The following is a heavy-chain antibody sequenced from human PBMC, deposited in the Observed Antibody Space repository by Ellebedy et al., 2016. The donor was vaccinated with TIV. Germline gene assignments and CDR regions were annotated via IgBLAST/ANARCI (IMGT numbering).Heavy chain of an antibody. CDR2: IIPLFGIA. Sequence: SVKVSCXASGGTFSNYVISWVRQAPGQGLEWMGGIIPLFGIANYAQKFQGRVTITADKSTSTAYMELSSLRSEDTAVYYCARKQVLGATSFDYWGQGTLVTVSS. D-gene: IGHD1-26*01. J-gene: IGHJ4*02. V-gene: IGHV1-69*10. CDR1: GGTFSNYV. CDR3: ARKQVLGATSFDY.